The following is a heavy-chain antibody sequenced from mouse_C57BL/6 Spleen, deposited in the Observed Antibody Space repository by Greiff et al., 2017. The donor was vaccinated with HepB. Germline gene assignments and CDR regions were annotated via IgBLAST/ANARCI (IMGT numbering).Heavy chain of an antibody. CDR3: ARWVYDGPWFAY. J-gene: IGHJ3*01. Sequence: VQLQQSGPELVKPGASVKISCKASGYAFSSSWMNWVKQRPGKGLEWIGRIYPGDGDTNYNGKFKGKATLTADKSSSTAYMQLSSLTSEDSAVYFCARWVYDGPWFAYWGQGTLVTVSA. D-gene: IGHD2-3*01. CDR2: IYPGDGDT. V-gene: IGHV1-82*01. CDR1: GYAFSSSW.